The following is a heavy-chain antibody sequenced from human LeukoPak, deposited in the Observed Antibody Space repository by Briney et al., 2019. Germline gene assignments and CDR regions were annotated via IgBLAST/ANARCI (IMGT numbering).Heavy chain of an antibody. CDR2: INSDGSST. CDR1: GFTFSSYW. V-gene: IGHV3-74*01. Sequence: PGGSLRLSCAASGFTFSSYWMHWVRQAPGKGLVWVSRINSDGSSTSYADSVKGRFTISRDNSKNTLYLQMNSLRAEDTAVYYCAKSFAAAMDGMDVWGKGTTVTVSS. J-gene: IGHJ6*04. D-gene: IGHD5-18*01. CDR3: AKSFAAAMDGMDV.